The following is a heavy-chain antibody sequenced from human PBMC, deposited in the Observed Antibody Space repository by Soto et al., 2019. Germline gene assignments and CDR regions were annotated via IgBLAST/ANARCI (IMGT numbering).Heavy chain of an antibody. J-gene: IGHJ3*02. CDR2: INPNSGGT. CDR3: ARDTSGDEGAFDI. CDR1: GYTFTGYY. D-gene: IGHD1-1*01. Sequence: ASVKVSCKASGYTFTGYYMHWVRQAPGQGLEWVGWINPNSGGTNYAQKFQGWVTMTRDTSISTAYMELSRLRSDDTAVYYCARDTSGDEGAFDIWGQGTMVTVSS. V-gene: IGHV1-2*04.